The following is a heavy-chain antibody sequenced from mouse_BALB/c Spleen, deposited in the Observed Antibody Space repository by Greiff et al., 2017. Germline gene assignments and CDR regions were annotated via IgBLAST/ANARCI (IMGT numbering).Heavy chain of an antibody. V-gene: IGHV2-5-1*01. CDR3: AREAIYAMDY. CDR1: GFSLTSYG. Sequence: VQRVESGPSLVQPSQSLSITCTVSGFSLTSYGVHWVRQSPGKGLEWLGVIWRGGSTDYNAAFMSRLSITKDNSKSQVFFKMNSLQADDTAIYYCAREAIYAMDYWGQGTSVTVSS. J-gene: IGHJ4*01. CDR2: IWRGGST.